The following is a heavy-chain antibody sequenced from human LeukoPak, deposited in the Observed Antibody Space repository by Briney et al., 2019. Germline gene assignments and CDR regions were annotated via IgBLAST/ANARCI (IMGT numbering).Heavy chain of an antibody. V-gene: IGHV3-48*03. CDR3: ARDGGSAWFLDY. D-gene: IGHD6-19*01. Sequence: GGSLRLSCAVSGFTFRSYAMSWVRQAPGKGLEWVSYISSSGNTTYNADSVKGRFSITRDNAKNSLYLQMNSLRAEDTAVYYCARDGGSAWFLDYWGQGTLVTVSS. CDR1: GFTFRSYA. CDR2: ISSSGNTT. J-gene: IGHJ4*02.